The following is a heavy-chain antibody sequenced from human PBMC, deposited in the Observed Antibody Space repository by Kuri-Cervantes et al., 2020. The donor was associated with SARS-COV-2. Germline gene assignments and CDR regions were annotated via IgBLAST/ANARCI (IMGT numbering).Heavy chain of an antibody. CDR3: ARDRSFTPDY. CDR1: GFTFSSYA. J-gene: IGHJ4*02. CDR2: IKQDGSEK. D-gene: IGHD3-10*01. Sequence: GESLKISCAASGFTFSSYAMHWVRQAPGKGLEWVANIKQDGSEKYYVDSVKGRFTISRDNAKNSLYLQMNSLRAEDTAVYYCARDRSFTPDYWGQGTLVTVSS. V-gene: IGHV3-7*01.